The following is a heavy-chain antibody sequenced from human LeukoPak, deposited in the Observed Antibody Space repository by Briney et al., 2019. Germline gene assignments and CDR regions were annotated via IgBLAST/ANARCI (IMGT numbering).Heavy chain of an antibody. J-gene: IGHJ3*02. D-gene: IGHD1-26*01. CDR1: GFTFSSYS. V-gene: IGHV3-21*01. CDR3: AREIVGVAESGAFDI. CDR2: ISSSSSYI. Sequence: PGGSLRLSCAASGFTFSSYSMNWVRQAPGKGLEWVSSISSSSSYIYYADSAKGRFTISRDNAKNSLYLQMNSLRAEDTAVYYCAREIVGVAESGAFDIWGQGTMVTVSS.